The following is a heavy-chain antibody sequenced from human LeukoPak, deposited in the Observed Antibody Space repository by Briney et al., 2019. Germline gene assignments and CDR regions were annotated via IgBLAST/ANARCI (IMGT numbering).Heavy chain of an antibody. CDR3: AREEGIAARFYGMDV. J-gene: IGHJ6*02. Sequence: EASVKVPCKASGYTFTSYGISWVRQAPGQGLEWMGWISAYNGNTNYAQKLQGRVTMTTDTSTSTAYMELRSLRSDDTAVYYCAREEGIAARFYGMDVWGQGTTVTVSS. V-gene: IGHV1-18*01. CDR1: GYTFTSYG. CDR2: ISAYNGNT. D-gene: IGHD6-6*01.